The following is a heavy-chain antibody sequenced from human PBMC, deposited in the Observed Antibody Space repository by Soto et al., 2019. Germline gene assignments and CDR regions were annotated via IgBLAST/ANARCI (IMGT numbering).Heavy chain of an antibody. CDR1: GFTFSSYW. CDR3: ARDGSDFWSGYRFDY. V-gene: IGHV3-74*01. D-gene: IGHD3-3*01. CDR2: INSDGSST. J-gene: IGHJ4*02. Sequence: PGGSLRLSCAASGFTFSSYWMHWVRQAPGKGLVWVSRINSDGSSTSYADSVKGRFTISRDNAKNTLYLQMNSLRAEDTAVYYCARDGSDFWSGYRFDYWGQGTLVTVSS.